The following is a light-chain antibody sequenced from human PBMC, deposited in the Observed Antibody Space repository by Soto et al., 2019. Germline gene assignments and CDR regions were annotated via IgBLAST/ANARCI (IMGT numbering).Light chain of an antibody. CDR2: DVS. V-gene: IGLV2-14*01. CDR1: SSDVGGYNY. CDR3: SSYTSSTQG. Sequence: QSALTQPASVSGSPGQSITISCTGTSSDVGGYNYVSWYQQHPGKAPKLMIYDVSNRPSGVSNRFSGSKSGNTASLTISGLQAEDEAYYYCSSYTSSTQGFGTGTKLTVL. J-gene: IGLJ1*01.